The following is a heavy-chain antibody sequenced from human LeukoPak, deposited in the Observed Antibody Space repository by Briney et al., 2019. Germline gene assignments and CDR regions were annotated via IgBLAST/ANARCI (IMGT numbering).Heavy chain of an antibody. V-gene: IGHV3-33*01. Sequence: GGSLRLSCAASGFTFNSYGMHWVRQAPGKGLEWVAVIWYDGSNKYYADSVKGRFTISRDNSKNTLYLQMNSLRAEDTAVYYCARDHGIAAAASYSSGWYDLDYWGQGTLVTVSS. D-gene: IGHD6-19*01. CDR1: GFTFNSYG. CDR3: ARDHGIAAAASYSSGWYDLDY. J-gene: IGHJ4*02. CDR2: IWYDGSNK.